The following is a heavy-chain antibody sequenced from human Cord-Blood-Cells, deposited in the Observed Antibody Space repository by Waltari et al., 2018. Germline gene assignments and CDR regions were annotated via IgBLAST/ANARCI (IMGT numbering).Heavy chain of an antibody. V-gene: IGHV1-2*02. CDR1: GHTFTVYY. CDR2: INPNSGGT. J-gene: IGHJ5*02. D-gene: IGHD3-16*02. CDR3: ARGSLRVRDWFDP. Sequence: QVQLVQSGAEVKKPGASVKVSCKASGHTFTVYYIPWVRQAPGQGLEWMGWINPNSGGTNYAQKFQGRVTMTRDTSISTAYMERSRLRSDDTAVYYWARGSLRVRDWFDPWGQGTLVTVSS.